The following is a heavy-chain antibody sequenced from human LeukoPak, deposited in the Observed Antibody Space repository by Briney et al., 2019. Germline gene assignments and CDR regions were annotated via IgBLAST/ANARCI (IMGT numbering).Heavy chain of an antibody. J-gene: IGHJ4*02. Sequence: GGSLRLSCAASGFTFSSCAMNWVRQAPGKGLEWVSSISSSSSYIYYADSVKGRFTISRDNAKNSLYLQMNSLRAEDTAVYYCARNLPVEYYDILTGYYTGDLGGGFDYWGQGTLVTVSS. CDR3: ARNLPVEYYDILTGYYTGDLGGGFDY. D-gene: IGHD3-9*01. CDR1: GFTFSSCA. V-gene: IGHV3-21*01. CDR2: ISSSSSYI.